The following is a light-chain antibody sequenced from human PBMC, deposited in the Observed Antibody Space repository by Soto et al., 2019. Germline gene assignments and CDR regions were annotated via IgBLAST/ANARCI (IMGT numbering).Light chain of an antibody. J-gene: IGKJ1*01. CDR1: QSLGSN. CDR2: GAS. Sequence: EVVVTQSPATLSVSPGERATLSCRASQSLGSNLAWYQQKPGQAPRLLIYGASTRATDIPARFGGSGSGTEFTLTISSLQSEDFAIYYCQQYQNWPPWTFGQGTKVEIK. CDR3: QQYQNWPPWT. V-gene: IGKV3-15*01.